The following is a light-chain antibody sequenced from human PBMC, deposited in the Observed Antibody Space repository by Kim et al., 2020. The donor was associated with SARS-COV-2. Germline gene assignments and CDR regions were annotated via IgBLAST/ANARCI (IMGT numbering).Light chain of an antibody. V-gene: IGLV1-40*01. CDR2: GNI. Sequence: QSALTQPPSVSGAPGQTVTISCTGSGSNIGAGYDVQWHQHHPGAAPKVLIYGNIYRPSGVPDRFSASKSGTSVSLAITGLQVEDEGHYYCQSYDNNLSEVLFGGGTKLTVL. CDR3: QSYDNNLSEVL. J-gene: IGLJ3*02. CDR1: GSNIGAGYD.